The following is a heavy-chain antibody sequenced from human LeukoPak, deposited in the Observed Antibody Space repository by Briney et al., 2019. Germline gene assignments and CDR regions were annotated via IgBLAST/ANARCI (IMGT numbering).Heavy chain of an antibody. CDR1: GGTFSSYA. CDR3: ARVGGPYGGNSPFDY. V-gene: IGHV1-69*13. D-gene: IGHD4-23*01. J-gene: IGHJ4*02. Sequence: PVKVSCKASGGTFSSYAISWVRQAPGQGLEWMGGIIPIFGTANYAQKFQGRVTITADESTSTAYMELSSLRSEDTAVYYCARVGGPYGGNSPFDYWGQGTLVTVSS. CDR2: IIPIFGTA.